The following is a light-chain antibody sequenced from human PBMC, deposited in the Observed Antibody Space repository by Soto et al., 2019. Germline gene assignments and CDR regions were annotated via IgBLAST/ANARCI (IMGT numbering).Light chain of an antibody. V-gene: IGKV3-20*01. Sequence: EIVLTQSPGTLSLSPGERATVSCRASQSVSNSYLAWYQQKPGQAPRLLIYGASSRATGIPDRFSGSGSGTDFALTISRLEPEDFAVYHCQQYGGSPWAFGQGTKVEIK. J-gene: IGKJ1*01. CDR1: QSVSNSY. CDR2: GAS. CDR3: QQYGGSPWA.